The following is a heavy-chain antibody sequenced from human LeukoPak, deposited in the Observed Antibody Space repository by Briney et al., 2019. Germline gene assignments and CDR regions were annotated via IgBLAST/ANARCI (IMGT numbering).Heavy chain of an antibody. V-gene: IGHV3-13*01. CDR3: GKRGHFYGSTDPYYIDY. Sequence: GGSLRLSCETSAFTFSNYDMHWVRQRAGKGLEWVSFIGSGGDTYYSGPVKGRFTISRENAKKSLYLQMSSLRAEDTAVYYCGKRGHFYGSTDPYYIDYWGQGILVTVSS. D-gene: IGHD3-10*01. J-gene: IGHJ4*02. CDR2: IGSGGDT. CDR1: AFTFSNYD.